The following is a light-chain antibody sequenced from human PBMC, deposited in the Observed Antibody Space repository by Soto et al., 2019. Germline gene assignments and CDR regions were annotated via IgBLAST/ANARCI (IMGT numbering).Light chain of an antibody. Sequence: QSVLTQAPSASGTPGQRVTISCSGSSSNIGSNTVSWYQQVPGTAPKLLIYNNDQRPSGVPDRFSGSKSGTSASLAIGGRQSEDEADYYCAAWDGSLNGWVFGGGTKLTVL. CDR2: NND. J-gene: IGLJ2*01. V-gene: IGLV1-44*01. CDR1: SSNIGSNT. CDR3: AAWDGSLNGWV.